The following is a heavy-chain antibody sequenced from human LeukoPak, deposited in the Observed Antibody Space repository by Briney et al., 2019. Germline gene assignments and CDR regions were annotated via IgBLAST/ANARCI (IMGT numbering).Heavy chain of an antibody. J-gene: IGHJ3*02. Sequence: GGSLRLSCAASGFTFSSYWMSWVRQAPGKGLEWVANIKQDGSEKYYVDSVKGRFTISRDNAKNSLYLQMNSLRAEDTAVYYCARDSSPPYYYGSGSYEGAFDIWGQGTMVTVSS. D-gene: IGHD3-10*01. CDR2: IKQDGSEK. CDR3: ARDSSPPYYYGSGSYEGAFDI. CDR1: GFTFSSYW. V-gene: IGHV3-7*01.